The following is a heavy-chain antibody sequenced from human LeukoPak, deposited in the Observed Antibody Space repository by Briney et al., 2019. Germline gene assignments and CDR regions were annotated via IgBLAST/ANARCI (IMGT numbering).Heavy chain of an antibody. CDR2: INPSGGST. Sequence: ASVKVSCKASGYTFISYYMHWLRQAPGQGLEWMGIINPSGGSTSYAQKFQGRVTMTRDTSTSTVYMELSSLRSEDTAVYYCARVVEDYYGSGSYSPHFDYWGQGTLVTVSS. V-gene: IGHV1-46*01. D-gene: IGHD3-10*01. CDR3: ARVVEDYYGSGSYSPHFDY. J-gene: IGHJ4*02. CDR1: GYTFISYY.